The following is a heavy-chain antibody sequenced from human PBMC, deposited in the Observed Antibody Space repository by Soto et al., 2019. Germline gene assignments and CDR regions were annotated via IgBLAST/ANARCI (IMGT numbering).Heavy chain of an antibody. V-gene: IGHV4-34*01. CDR1: GGSFSGYY. D-gene: IGHD4-17*01. Sequence: PSETLSLTCAVYGGSFSGYYWSWSRQPPGKGLEWIGEINHSGSTNYNPSLKSRVTISVDTSKNQFSLKLSSVTAADTAVYYCARGVTTVTSYLNWFDPWGQGTLVTVSS. J-gene: IGHJ5*02. CDR3: ARGVTTVTSYLNWFDP. CDR2: INHSGST.